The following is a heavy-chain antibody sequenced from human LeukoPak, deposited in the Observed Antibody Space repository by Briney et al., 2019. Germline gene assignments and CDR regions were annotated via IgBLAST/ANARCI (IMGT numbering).Heavy chain of an antibody. V-gene: IGHV3-9*01. CDR3: ARDPDYDSSSWYFDY. CDR1: GFTFDDYG. D-gene: IGHD6-13*01. Sequence: GGSLRLSCATSGFTFDDYGMHWVRQAPGKGLEWVSGISWNSDNIDYADSVKGRFTISRDNAKNSLYLQMNSLRAEDTAVYYCARDPDYDSSSWYFDYWGQGTLVTVSS. J-gene: IGHJ4*02. CDR2: ISWNSDNI.